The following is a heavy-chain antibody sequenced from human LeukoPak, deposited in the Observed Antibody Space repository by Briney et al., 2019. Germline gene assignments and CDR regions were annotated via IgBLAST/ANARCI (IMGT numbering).Heavy chain of an antibody. Sequence: PGGSLRLSCAASGFTFSDYWMHWVRQAPGKGLVWVSRINSDGIKTSYADSVKGRFTISRDNAKNTLNLQMNSLRAEHTAVYYLARYGDHTAGVYFQHWGQGSLVTVSS. CDR3: ARYGDHTAGVYFQH. CDR2: INSDGIKT. CDR1: GFTFSDYW. D-gene: IGHD4-17*01. V-gene: IGHV3-74*01. J-gene: IGHJ1*01.